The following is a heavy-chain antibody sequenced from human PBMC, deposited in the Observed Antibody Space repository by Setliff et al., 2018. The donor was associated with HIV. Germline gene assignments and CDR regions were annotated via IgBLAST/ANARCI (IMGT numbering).Heavy chain of an antibody. V-gene: IGHV1-2*02. CDR3: ARVVDRDYDFWSAYEY. CDR2: IILKSGET. D-gene: IGHD3-3*01. J-gene: IGHJ4*02. CDR1: GYTFTAHH. Sequence: GASVKVSCKSSGYTFTAHHIHWVRQAPGQGPEWMGWIILKSGETSYAETFRGRVTMTRDTSLSTAYMELSWLTSDDTAVYYCARVVDRDYDFWSAYEYWGQGTMVTVSS.